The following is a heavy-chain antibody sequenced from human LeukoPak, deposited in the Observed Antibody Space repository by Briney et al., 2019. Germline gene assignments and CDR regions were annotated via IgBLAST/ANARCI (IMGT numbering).Heavy chain of an antibody. CDR3: ARGSYCSSTSCYSFYFDY. CDR1: GGTFRSYA. Sequence: ASVKVSCKASGGTFRSYAISWVRQAPGQGLEWMGGITPIFGTTNYAQKFQGRVTITADKSTSTAYMELGSLRSEDTAVYYCARGSYCSSTSCYSFYFDYWGQGTLVTVSS. V-gene: IGHV1-69*06. CDR2: ITPIFGTT. D-gene: IGHD2-2*01. J-gene: IGHJ4*02.